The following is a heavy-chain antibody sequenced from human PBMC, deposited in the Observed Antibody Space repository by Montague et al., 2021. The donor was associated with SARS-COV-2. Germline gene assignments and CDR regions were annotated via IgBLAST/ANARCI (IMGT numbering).Heavy chain of an antibody. CDR2: IKLDGSEE. V-gene: IGHV3-7*01. CDR1: GFTFSSYS. Sequence: FLRLSCAASGFTFSSYSMNWVRQAPGKGLEWVANIKLDGSEEYYMDSVKGRFTVSRDNAKNSLYLQMNSLRAEDTAVYYCARATLYMDVWGKGTTVTVSS. CDR3: ARATLYMDV. J-gene: IGHJ6*03.